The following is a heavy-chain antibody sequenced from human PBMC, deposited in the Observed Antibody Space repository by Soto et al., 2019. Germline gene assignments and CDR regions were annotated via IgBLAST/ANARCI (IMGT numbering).Heavy chain of an antibody. J-gene: IGHJ3*02. CDR3: AADLAFMIRGPDAFDI. V-gene: IGHV1-46*01. Sequence: GASVKVSCKASGYTFTSYYMHWVRQAPGQGLEWMGIINPSGGSTSYAQKFQGRVTMTRDTSTSTVYMELSSLRSEDTAVYYCAADLAFMIRGPDAFDIWGQGTMVTVSS. D-gene: IGHD3-10*01. CDR1: GYTFTSYY. CDR2: INPSGGST.